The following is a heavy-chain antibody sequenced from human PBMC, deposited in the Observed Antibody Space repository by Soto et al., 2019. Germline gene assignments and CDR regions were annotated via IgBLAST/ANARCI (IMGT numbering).Heavy chain of an antibody. CDR3: ARLKDTATGAYYFDY. D-gene: IGHD5-18*01. Sequence: PGESLKISCKGSGYSFTSYWIGWVRQMPRKGLEWMGIIYPGDSDTRYSPSFQGQVTISADKSISTAYLQWSSLKASDTAMYYCARLKDTATGAYYFDYWGQGTLVTVSS. J-gene: IGHJ4*02. V-gene: IGHV5-51*01. CDR1: GYSFTSYW. CDR2: IYPGDSDT.